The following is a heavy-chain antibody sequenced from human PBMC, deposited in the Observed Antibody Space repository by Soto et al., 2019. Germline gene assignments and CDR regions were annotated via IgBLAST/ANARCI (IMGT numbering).Heavy chain of an antibody. J-gene: IGHJ6*03. D-gene: IGHD2-2*01. V-gene: IGHV3-74*01. CDR1: GFTLSSHW. CDR3: TRRGVPAATVYHMDV. Sequence: PGGSLRISCAASGFTLSSHWMHWVRLAPGKGLVWVSHINPDGRSTAYADSVEGRFTISRDNARSTLYLQMNSLRAEDTAVYFCTRRGVPAATVYHMDVWGKGTTVTVSS. CDR2: INPDGRST.